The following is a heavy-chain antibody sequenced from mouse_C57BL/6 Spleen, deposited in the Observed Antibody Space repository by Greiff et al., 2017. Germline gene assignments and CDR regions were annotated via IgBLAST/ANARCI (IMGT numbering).Heavy chain of an antibody. CDR3: ARWGYGY. J-gene: IGHJ2*01. CDR2: IYPGDGDT. Sequence: VKLQESGPELVKPGASVKISCKASGYAFSSSWMNWVKQRPGKGLEWIGRIYPGDGDTNYNGKFKGKATLTAIKASSTAYMQLSSLTSEDSAVYFCARWGYGYWGQGTTLTVSS. D-gene: IGHD3-1*01. CDR1: GYAFSSSW. V-gene: IGHV1-82*01.